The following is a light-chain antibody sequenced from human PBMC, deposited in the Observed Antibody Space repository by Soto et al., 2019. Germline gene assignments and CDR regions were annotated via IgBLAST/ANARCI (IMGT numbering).Light chain of an antibody. CDR3: QQYTGWPFT. CDR1: QNINTN. CDR2: HTS. V-gene: IGKV3-15*01. Sequence: EIEMTQSPATLSLSPGERATLSCRASQNINTNLAWYQQSPGRAPRLFIYHTSTKATGIPDRFSGSGSGTDFTITISSLQSEDFALYYCQQYTGWPFTFGGGTRVEIK. J-gene: IGKJ4*01.